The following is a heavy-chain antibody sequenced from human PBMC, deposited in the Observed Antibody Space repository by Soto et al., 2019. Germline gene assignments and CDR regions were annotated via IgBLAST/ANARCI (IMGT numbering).Heavy chain of an antibody. CDR3: AKFSNNFDY. Sequence: SETLSLTCTVSGGSVSSYYWSWIRQPPGKGLEWIGYVYYSGITKYNPSLQSRITMSVDTSKNQFSLRLSSVTAADTAVYYCAKFSNNFDYWGPGTLVTVSS. CDR2: VYYSGIT. J-gene: IGHJ4*02. D-gene: IGHD4-4*01. CDR1: GGSVSSYY. V-gene: IGHV4-59*02.